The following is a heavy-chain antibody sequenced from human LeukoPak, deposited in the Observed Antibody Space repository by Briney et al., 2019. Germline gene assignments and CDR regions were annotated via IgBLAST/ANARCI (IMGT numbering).Heavy chain of an antibody. D-gene: IGHD3/OR15-3a*01. Sequence: GGSLRLSCAASGFTFSSYAMSLVRQAPGKGLEWVSAISGSGGSTYYADSVKGRFTISRDNAKNSLYLQMNSLRAEDTAVYYCARDADWGSVYWGQGTLVTVSS. J-gene: IGHJ4*02. CDR1: GFTFSSYA. V-gene: IGHV3-23*01. CDR2: ISGSGGST. CDR3: ARDADWGSVY.